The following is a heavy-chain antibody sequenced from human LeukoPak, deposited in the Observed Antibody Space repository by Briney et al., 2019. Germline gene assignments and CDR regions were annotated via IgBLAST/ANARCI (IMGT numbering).Heavy chain of an antibody. V-gene: IGHV3-15*01. CDR3: ATDDLELRLLYYYYGMDV. CDR1: GFTFSTAW. J-gene: IGHJ6*02. D-gene: IGHD1-7*01. CDR2: IKSKTDGGTT. Sequence: GSLRLSCVASGFTFSTAWMSWVRQAPGKGLEWVGRIKSKTDGGTTEYAAPVKGRFSISRDDSKNTLYLQMNSLKTEDTAVYYCATDDLELRLLYYYYGMDVWGQGTTVTVSS.